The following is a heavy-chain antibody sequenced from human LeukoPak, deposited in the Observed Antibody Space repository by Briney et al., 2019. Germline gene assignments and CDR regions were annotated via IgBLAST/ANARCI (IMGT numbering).Heavy chain of an antibody. CDR1: GGSISSYY. Sequence: SETLSLTCTVSGGSISSYYWSWIRQPPGKGLEWIGTIYHSGSTYYNPSLKSRVTISVDTSKNQFSLKLSSVTAADTAVYYCARGGKGLDYWGQGTLVTVSS. D-gene: IGHD3-16*01. CDR2: IYHSGST. V-gene: IGHV4-59*08. CDR3: ARGGKGLDY. J-gene: IGHJ4*02.